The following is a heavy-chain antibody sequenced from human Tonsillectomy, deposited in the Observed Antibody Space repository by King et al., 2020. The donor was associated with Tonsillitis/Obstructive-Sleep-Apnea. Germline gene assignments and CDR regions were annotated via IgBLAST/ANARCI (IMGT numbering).Heavy chain of an antibody. CDR3: ARDSRSHYYDTSGYYTFEY. CDR2: ISAYNGET. Sequence: VQLVESGAEVKKPGASVKVSCKASGYTFTTYGISWVRQAPGQGLEWMGWISAYNGETNYAQKLQDRVTMTTDTSTSTAYMGVRSLRSDDTAVYYCARDSRSHYYDTSGYYTFEYWGQGTLVTVSS. J-gene: IGHJ4*02. CDR1: GYTFTTYG. V-gene: IGHV1-18*01. D-gene: IGHD3-22*01.